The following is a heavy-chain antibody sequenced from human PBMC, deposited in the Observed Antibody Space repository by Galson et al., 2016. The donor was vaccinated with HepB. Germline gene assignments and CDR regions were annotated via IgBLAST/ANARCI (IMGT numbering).Heavy chain of an antibody. CDR2: ISYDGSRK. J-gene: IGHJ4*02. V-gene: IGHV3-30*18. CDR1: GFTFSSYG. CDR3: AKDRTPFAFRWFGEFDY. D-gene: IGHD3-10*01. Sequence: SLTLSCAASGFTFSSYGLHWVRQAPGKGLEWVAVISYDGSRKFYADSVKGRFTISRDTSTNTLYLQMNSLRAEDTAVYYCAKDRTPFAFRWFGEFDYWGQGTLVTASS.